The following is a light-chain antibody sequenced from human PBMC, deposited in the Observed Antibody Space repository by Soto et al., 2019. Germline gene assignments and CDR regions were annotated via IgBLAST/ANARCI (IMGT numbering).Light chain of an antibody. Sequence: QSVLTQPASVSGSPGQSVTISCTGTSSDVGGYNYVSWYQQHPGKAPKLMIYEVSNRPSGISNRFSGSKSGNTASLTISGLQAEDEGDYYCSSYTSSSTLDVVFGGGTKLTVL. J-gene: IGLJ2*01. V-gene: IGLV2-14*01. CDR1: SSDVGGYNY. CDR3: SSYTSSSTLDVV. CDR2: EVS.